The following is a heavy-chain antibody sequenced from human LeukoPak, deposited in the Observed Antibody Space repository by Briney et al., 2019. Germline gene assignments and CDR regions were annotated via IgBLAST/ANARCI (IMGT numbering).Heavy chain of an antibody. D-gene: IGHD5-18*01. CDR2: IYYNGGT. CDR3: ARAGGVDTAMDANFDY. J-gene: IGHJ4*02. Sequence: SETLSLTCTVSGGSISSYYWSWIRQPPGKGLEWIGYIYYNGGTNYNPSLRSQVTISVDTSKNHFSLRLSSVTAADTAMYYCARAGGVDTAMDANFDYWGQGTLVTVSS. CDR1: GGSISSYY. V-gene: IGHV4-59*01.